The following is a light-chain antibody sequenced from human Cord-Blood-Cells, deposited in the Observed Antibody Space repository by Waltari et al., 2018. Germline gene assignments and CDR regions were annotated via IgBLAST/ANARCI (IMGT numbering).Light chain of an antibody. Sequence: DIVMTQSPDSLAVSLGERATINFKSSQSVLYSSNNKNYLAWYQQKPGQPPKLLIYWASTRESGVPDRFSGSGSGTDFTLSISSLQAEDVAVYSCQNYYSTPWTFGQGTKVEIK. V-gene: IGKV4-1*01. CDR2: WAS. CDR3: QNYYSTPWT. J-gene: IGKJ1*01. CDR1: QSVLYSSNNKNY.